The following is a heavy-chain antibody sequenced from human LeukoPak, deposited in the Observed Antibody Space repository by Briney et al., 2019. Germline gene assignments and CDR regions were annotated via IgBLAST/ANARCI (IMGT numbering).Heavy chain of an antibody. J-gene: IGHJ4*02. V-gene: IGHV4-4*02. Sequence: PSETLSLTCAVSGGSISSSTWWTWVRQPPRKGLEWIGEIFHSGSTNSNPSLKSRLTMSVDESKHEFSLKLTSVTAADTAVYYCASGALLSRYLEYWGQGTLVTVSS. CDR2: IFHSGST. CDR1: GGSISSSTW. CDR3: ASGALLSRYLEY. D-gene: IGHD3-3*01.